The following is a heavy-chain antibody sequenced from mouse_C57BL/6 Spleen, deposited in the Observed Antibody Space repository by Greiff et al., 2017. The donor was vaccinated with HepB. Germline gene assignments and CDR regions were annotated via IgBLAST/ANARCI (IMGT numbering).Heavy chain of an antibody. D-gene: IGHD1-1*01. CDR1: GYTFTSYW. J-gene: IGHJ2*01. V-gene: IGHV1-72*01. CDR3: ASTYYYGSSHLFDY. Sequence: QVHVKQSGAELVKPGASVKLSCKASGYTFTSYWMHWVKQRPGRGLEWIGRIDPNSGGTKYNEKFKSKATLTVDKPSSTAYMQLSSLTSEDSAVYYCASTYYYGSSHLFDYWGQGTTLTVSS. CDR2: IDPNSGGT.